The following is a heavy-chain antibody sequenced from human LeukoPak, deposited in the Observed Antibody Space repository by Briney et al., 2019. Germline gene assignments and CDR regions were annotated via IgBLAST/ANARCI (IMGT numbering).Heavy chain of an antibody. CDR1: GGSISSYY. Sequence: PSETLSLTCTVSGGSISSYYWSWIRHPPGKGLEWVGYIYHTGSTNYNPSLKSRVTISIDTSKNQFSLKLRSVTAADTAVYYCARLDCSGGRCWGIDYWGQGSLVTVSS. J-gene: IGHJ4*02. CDR2: IYHTGST. V-gene: IGHV4-59*01. D-gene: IGHD2-15*01. CDR3: ARLDCSGGRCWGIDY.